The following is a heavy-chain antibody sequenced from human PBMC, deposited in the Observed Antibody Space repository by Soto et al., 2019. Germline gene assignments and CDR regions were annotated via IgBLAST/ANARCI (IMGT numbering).Heavy chain of an antibody. J-gene: IGHJ6*02. CDR2: IFWDDDK. D-gene: IGHD3-3*01. V-gene: IGHV2-5*02. CDR3: AHAVIFGVAVRYGLDV. Sequence: VSGPTLVNPTQTLTLTCTFSGFSLSTDGVGVGWIRQPPGKALEWLALIFWDDDKYYNPSLKSRLTIAKDTSKNQVVLRLTNMDPVDTATYYCAHAVIFGVAVRYGLDVWGQGTSVTVSS. CDR1: GFSLSTDGVG.